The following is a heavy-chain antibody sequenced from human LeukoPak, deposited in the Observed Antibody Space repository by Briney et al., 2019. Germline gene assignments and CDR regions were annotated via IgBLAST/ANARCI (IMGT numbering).Heavy chain of an antibody. CDR2: INPSGGST. Sequence: ASVKVSCKASGYTFTSYYMHWVRQAPGQGLEWMGIINPSGGSTSYAQKFQGRVTITRNTSISTAYMELSSLRSEDTAVYYCARGSQYYDFWSGYYRPNWFDPWGQGTLVTVSS. D-gene: IGHD3-3*01. CDR3: ARGSQYYDFWSGYYRPNWFDP. CDR1: GYTFTSYY. J-gene: IGHJ5*02. V-gene: IGHV1-46*01.